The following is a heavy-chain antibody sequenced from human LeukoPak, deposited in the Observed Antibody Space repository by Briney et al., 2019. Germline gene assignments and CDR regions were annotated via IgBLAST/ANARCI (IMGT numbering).Heavy chain of an antibody. Sequence: GGSLRLSCAASGFTFSSYGMHWVRQAPGKGLEWVAVISYDGSNKYYADSVKGRFTISRDNSKNTLYLQMNSLRAEDTAVYYCAKDRAGAIVVVPAAMVDGMDVWGQGTTVTVSS. CDR3: AKDRAGAIVVVPAAMVDGMDV. CDR1: GFTFSSYG. J-gene: IGHJ6*02. CDR2: ISYDGSNK. V-gene: IGHV3-30*18. D-gene: IGHD2-2*01.